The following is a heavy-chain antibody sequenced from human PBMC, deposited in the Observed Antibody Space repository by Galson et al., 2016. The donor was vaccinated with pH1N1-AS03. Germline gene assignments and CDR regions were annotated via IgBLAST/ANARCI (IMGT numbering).Heavy chain of an antibody. CDR1: GYSFISYG. J-gene: IGHJ3*02. CDR2: ISPYNGKT. Sequence: SVKVSCKASGYSFISYGVSWVRQAPGQGLEWMGWISPYNGKTEHAQKFQGRVTLTTDTSTTTAYMELRSLRSDDTAVYYCARHLRQGRGVFEIWGQGITVTVSS. CDR3: ARHLRQGRGVFEI. V-gene: IGHV1-18*01. D-gene: IGHD2-8*01.